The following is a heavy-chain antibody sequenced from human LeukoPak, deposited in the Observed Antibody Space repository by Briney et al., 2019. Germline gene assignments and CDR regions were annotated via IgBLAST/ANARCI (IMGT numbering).Heavy chain of an antibody. Sequence: SQTLSLTCTVFGGSISSGGYYWSWIRQHPGKGLEWIGYIYYSGSTYYNPSLKSRVTISVDTSKNQFSLKLSSVTAADTAVYYCARCGSDRVFDYWGQGTLVTVSS. CDR3: ARCGSDRVFDY. V-gene: IGHV4-31*03. CDR2: IYYSGST. D-gene: IGHD1-14*01. CDR1: GGSISSGGYY. J-gene: IGHJ4*02.